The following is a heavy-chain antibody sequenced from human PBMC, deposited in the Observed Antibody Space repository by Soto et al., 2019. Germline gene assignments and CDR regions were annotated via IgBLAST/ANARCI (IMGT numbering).Heavy chain of an antibody. J-gene: IGHJ6*03. V-gene: IGHV4-34*01. CDR1: GGSLSGYF. D-gene: IGHD3-3*01. CDR2: LNHSGST. Sequence: QVHLEQWGAGLLKPSETLSLTCAVYGGSLSGYFWSWVRQSPGKGLEWIGELNHSGSTNYNPSLNTIVIPSAAPAQHQFSLRLSSVTASDSGIYYCASYNYFAFWIGSRHYMDAWGRGTTVTISS. CDR3: ASYNYFAFWIGSRHYMDA.